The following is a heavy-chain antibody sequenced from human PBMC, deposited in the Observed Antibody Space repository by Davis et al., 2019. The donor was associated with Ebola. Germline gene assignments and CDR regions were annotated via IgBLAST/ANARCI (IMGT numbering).Heavy chain of an antibody. V-gene: IGHV3-30-3*01. CDR3: ARARGQYYYYGMDV. CDR1: GFTFSSYA. CDR2: ISYDGSNK. Sequence: GGSLSLSCAASGFTFSSYAMHWVRQAPGKGLEWVAVISYDGSNKYYADSVKGRFTISRDNSKNTLYLQMNSLRAEETAVYYCARARGQYYYYGMDVWGQGTTVTVSS. D-gene: IGHD3-10*01. J-gene: IGHJ6*02.